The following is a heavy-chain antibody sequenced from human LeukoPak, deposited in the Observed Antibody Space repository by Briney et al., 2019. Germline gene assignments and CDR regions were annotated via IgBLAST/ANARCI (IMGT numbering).Heavy chain of an antibody. Sequence: PGGSLRLSCAASGFTFSSYSMNWVRQAPGKGLEWVSYISSSSSTIYYADSVKGRFTISRDNAKNSLYLQMNSLRAEDTAVYYCARNYYGSGSYAPPDYWGQGTLVPSPQ. CDR3: ARNYYGSGSYAPPDY. D-gene: IGHD3-10*01. J-gene: IGHJ4*02. CDR2: ISSSSSTI. V-gene: IGHV3-48*04. CDR1: GFTFSSYS.